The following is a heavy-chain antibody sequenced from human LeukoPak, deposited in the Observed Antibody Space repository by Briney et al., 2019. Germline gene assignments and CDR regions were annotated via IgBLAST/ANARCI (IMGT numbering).Heavy chain of an antibody. J-gene: IGHJ3*02. CDR3: ARDRNGGGAFDI. D-gene: IGHD3-16*01. CDR1: GGSITHYY. CDR2: IYFSGST. Sequence: PSETLSLTCAVSGGSITHYYWSWLRQPPGKGLEWIGYIYFSGSTDYNPSLKSRVTISLDTSNNHFSLKLTSVTAADTAVYYCARDRNGGGAFDIWGQGTMVTVSS. V-gene: IGHV4-59*01.